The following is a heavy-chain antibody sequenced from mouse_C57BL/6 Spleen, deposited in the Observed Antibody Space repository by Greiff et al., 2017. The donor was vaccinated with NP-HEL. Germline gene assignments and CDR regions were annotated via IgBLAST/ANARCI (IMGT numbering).Heavy chain of an antibody. CDR2: IRLKSDNYAT. J-gene: IGHJ3*01. CDR1: GFTFSNYW. D-gene: IGHD4-1*01. CDR3: TRDWDVPFAY. V-gene: IGHV6-3*01. Sequence: EVKLVESGGGLVQPGGSLKLSCVASGFTFSNYWMNWVRQSPEKGLEWVAQIRLKSDNYATHYAESVKGRFTISRDDSKSSVYLQMNNLRAEDTGIYYCTRDWDVPFAYWGQGTLVTVSA.